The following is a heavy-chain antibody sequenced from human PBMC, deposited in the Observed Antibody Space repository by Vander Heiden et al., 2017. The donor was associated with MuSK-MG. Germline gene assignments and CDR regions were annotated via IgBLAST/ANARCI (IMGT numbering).Heavy chain of an antibody. D-gene: IGHD2-15*01. J-gene: IGHJ4*02. CDR3: ARTGYCTGGSCPLDY. V-gene: IGHV3-48*01. Sequence: FTFSSYSMNWVRQATGKGLEWVSYISSGSNTIYYADSVKGRFTFSRDNAKNSLYLQMNSRRAEDTAVYYCARTGYCTGGSCPLDYWGQGTLVTVSS. CDR1: FTFSSYS. CDR2: ISSGSNTI.